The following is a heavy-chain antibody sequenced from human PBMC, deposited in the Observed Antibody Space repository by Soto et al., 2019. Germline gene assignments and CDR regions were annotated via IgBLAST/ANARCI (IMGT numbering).Heavy chain of an antibody. Sequence: QVQLVESGGGVVQPGRSLRLSCAASGFTFSSYGMHWVRQAPGKGLEWVAFIWHDGGNKFYAESVKGRFTISRDNSKNTLYLQMTSLSAEDTAMYYCARDGDVNTGFGKDYWGQGTLDTVSS. D-gene: IGHD3-16*01. CDR3: ARDGDVNTGFGKDY. J-gene: IGHJ4*02. V-gene: IGHV3-33*01. CDR1: GFTFSSYG. CDR2: IWHDGGNK.